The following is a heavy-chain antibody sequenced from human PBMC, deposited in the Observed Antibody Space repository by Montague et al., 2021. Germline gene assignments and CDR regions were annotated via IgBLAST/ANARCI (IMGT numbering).Heavy chain of an antibody. D-gene: IGHD3-22*01. CDR3: ARSRYYYDTSDYLDS. Sequence: SLRLSCAASGFTFSSDAMHWVRQAPGKGLEWLTVTSYHGSDKYYADSVKGRFTISRDNSKNTLFLHMDSLRAEDTAVYYCARSRYYYDTSDYLDSWGQGTLVTVSS. V-gene: IGHV3-30-3*01. J-gene: IGHJ4*02. CDR2: TSYHGSDK. CDR1: GFTFSSDA.